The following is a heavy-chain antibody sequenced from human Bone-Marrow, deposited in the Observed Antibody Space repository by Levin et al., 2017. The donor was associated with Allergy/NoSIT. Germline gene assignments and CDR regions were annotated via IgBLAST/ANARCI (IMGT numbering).Heavy chain of an antibody. CDR2: INSDGSST. CDR1: GFTFSSYW. D-gene: IGHD1-26*01. V-gene: IGHV3-74*01. Sequence: LSLTCAASGFTFSSYWMHWVRQAPGKGLVWVSRINSDGSSTSYADSVKGRFTISRDNAKNTLYLQMNSLRAEDTAVYYCAREGSDYYFDYWGQGTLVTVSS. J-gene: IGHJ4*02. CDR3: AREGSDYYFDY.